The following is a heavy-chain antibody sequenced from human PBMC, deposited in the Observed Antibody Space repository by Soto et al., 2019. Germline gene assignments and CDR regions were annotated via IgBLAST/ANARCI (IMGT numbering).Heavy chain of an antibody. CDR2: VSPGGDVS. Sequence: LSLCGAAAGFSLSSFVMTWVRQAPGKGLEWVSTVSPGGDVSHYTDSVKGRFTISRDNSRRTLHLQMDSLRAEDAAVYFCVRRAITATTNWGAFDVWGQGTVVTVSS. V-gene: IGHV3-23*01. CDR1: GFSLSSFV. D-gene: IGHD1-20*01. CDR3: VRRAITATTNWGAFDV. J-gene: IGHJ3*01.